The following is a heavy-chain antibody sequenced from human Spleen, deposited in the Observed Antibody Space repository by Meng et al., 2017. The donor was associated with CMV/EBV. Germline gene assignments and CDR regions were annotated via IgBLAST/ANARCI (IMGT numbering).Heavy chain of an antibody. CDR3: ARSRVHSFDY. CDR2: IRSKANTYAT. J-gene: IGHJ4*02. V-gene: IGHV3-73*01. Sequence: GESLKISCAASGFTFSGSAMHWVRQASGKGLEWVGRIRSKANTYATAYAASVTGRFTISRDDSKSTAYLQMNSLKTEDTAVYYCARSRVHSFDYWGQGTLVTVSS. D-gene: IGHD1-1*01. CDR1: GFTFSGSA.